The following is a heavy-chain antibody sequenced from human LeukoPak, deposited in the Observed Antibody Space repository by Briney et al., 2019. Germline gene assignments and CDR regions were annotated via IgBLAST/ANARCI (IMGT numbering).Heavy chain of an antibody. CDR2: ISGSGGST. D-gene: IGHD3-22*01. J-gene: IGHJ3*02. CDR1: GFTFSSYA. Sequence: GGSLRLSCAASGFTFSSYAMSWVRQAPGKGLEWVSAISGSGGSTYYADSVKGRFTISRDNAKNSLYLQMNSLRAEDTAVYHCARDLPRYYYDSSGGAFDIWGQGTMVTVSS. CDR3: ARDLPRYYYDSSGGAFDI. V-gene: IGHV3-23*01.